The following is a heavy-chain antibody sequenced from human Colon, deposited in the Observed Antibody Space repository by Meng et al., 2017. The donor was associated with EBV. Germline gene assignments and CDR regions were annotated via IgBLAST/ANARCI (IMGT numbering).Heavy chain of an antibody. Sequence: HVLLVQSGPEVKNPGAPVEVSCKASGNTFTSYAMNWVRQAPGQRLEWMGWINTGNGETKYSQKFQGRVTLTRDTSASTAYMELSSLRSEDTAVYYCASRPGIAVAGFDYWGQGTLVTVSS. D-gene: IGHD6-19*01. CDR2: INTGNGET. V-gene: IGHV1-3*04. CDR1: GNTFTSYA. J-gene: IGHJ4*02. CDR3: ASRPGIAVAGFDY.